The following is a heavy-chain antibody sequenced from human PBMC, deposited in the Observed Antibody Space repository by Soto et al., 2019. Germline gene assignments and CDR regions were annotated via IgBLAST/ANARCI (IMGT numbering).Heavy chain of an antibody. J-gene: IGHJ3*02. CDR3: ARHGSFSSGYYSWAFDI. Sequence: GDSLKISCQGSGYTFTSYWIGWVRQMPGKGLEWMGVIFPGDSDTRYSPSFQGQVTISADKSISTAYLQWSSLKASDTAMYYCARHGSFSSGYYSWAFDIWGQGTMVTVSS. CDR1: GYTFTSYW. V-gene: IGHV5-51*01. D-gene: IGHD3-22*01. CDR2: IFPGDSDT.